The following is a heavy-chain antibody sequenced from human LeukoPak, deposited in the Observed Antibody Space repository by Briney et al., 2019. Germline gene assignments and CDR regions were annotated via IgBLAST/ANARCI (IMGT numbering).Heavy chain of an antibody. V-gene: IGHV1-69*01. CDR2: IIPIFGTA. D-gene: IGHD4-17*01. CDR3: ARDQEFYGDYLGWFDP. Sequence: GASVKASCKASGGTFSSYAISWVRQAPGQGLEWMGGIIPIFGTANYAQKFQGRVTITADESTSTAYMELSSLRSEDTAVYYCARDQEFYGDYLGWFDPWGQGTLVTVSS. CDR1: GGTFSSYA. J-gene: IGHJ5*02.